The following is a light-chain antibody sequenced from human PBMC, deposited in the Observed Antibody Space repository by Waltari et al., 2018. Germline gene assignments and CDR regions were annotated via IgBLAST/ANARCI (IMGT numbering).Light chain of an antibody. CDR3: QQTYDTPRT. V-gene: IGKV1-39*01. CDR1: QSISTY. Sequence: DIQMTQSPSSLSASVGDKVTITCHTSQSISTYLNWYQQKPGKAPKVLIYDASTLQSGVPSRFSGSGSGTDFTLTISSLQPEDFATYYCQQTYDTPRTFGQGTKVDIK. J-gene: IGKJ1*01. CDR2: DAS.